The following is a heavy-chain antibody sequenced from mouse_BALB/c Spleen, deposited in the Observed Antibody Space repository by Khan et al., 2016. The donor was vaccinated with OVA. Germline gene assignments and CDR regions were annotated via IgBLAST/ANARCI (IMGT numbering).Heavy chain of an antibody. CDR2: MIYSGNT. J-gene: IGHJ3*01. Sequence: EVELVESGPSLVKPSQTLSLTCSVTGDSITSGYWSWIRKFPGNKLEYMGYMIYSGNTYYNPSLKSRISITRHTSKHQYYLQLNSVTTEDTATYYCARSTYRYAFAYWGQGTLVTVSA. V-gene: IGHV3-8*02. D-gene: IGHD2-14*01. CDR1: GDSITSGY. CDR3: ARSTYRYAFAY.